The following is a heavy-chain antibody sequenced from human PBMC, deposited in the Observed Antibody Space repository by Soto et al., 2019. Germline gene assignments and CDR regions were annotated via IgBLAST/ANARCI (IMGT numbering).Heavy chain of an antibody. J-gene: IGHJ5*02. Sequence: SETLSLTCAVYGGSFSGYYWSWVRQPPGKGLEWIGEINHSGSTNYNPSLKSRVTISVDTSKNQFSLKLTSVTAADTAVYYCASPQGWYSPRLGDWFDPWGQGTLVTVSS. D-gene: IGHD6-19*01. CDR2: INHSGST. CDR1: GGSFSGYY. CDR3: ASPQGWYSPRLGDWFDP. V-gene: IGHV4-34*01.